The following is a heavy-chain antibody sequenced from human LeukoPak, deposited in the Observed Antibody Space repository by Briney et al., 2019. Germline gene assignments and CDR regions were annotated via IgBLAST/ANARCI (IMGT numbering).Heavy chain of an antibody. V-gene: IGHV4-30-2*01. CDR2: IYHSGST. CDR3: ARGHEMAAAGTGRSDAFDI. D-gene: IGHD6-13*01. Sequence: SQTLSLTCTVSGGSISSGGYYWSWNRQPPGKGLEWIGYIYHSGSTYYNPSLKSRVTISVDRSKNQFSLKLSSVTAADTAVYYCARGHEMAAAGTGRSDAFDIWGQGTMVTVSS. CDR1: GGSISSGGYY. J-gene: IGHJ3*02.